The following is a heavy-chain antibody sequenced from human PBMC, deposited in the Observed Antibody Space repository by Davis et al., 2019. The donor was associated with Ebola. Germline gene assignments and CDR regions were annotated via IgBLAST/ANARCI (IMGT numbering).Heavy chain of an antibody. D-gene: IGHD4-17*01. J-gene: IGHJ4*02. V-gene: IGHV3-21*03. CDR2: ISRSSSYM. CDR1: GFSFSSYN. Sequence: GESLKISCAASGFSFSSYNMNWVRQAPGKGLEWVSSISRSSSYMYYADSVKGRFTISRDDSKDTLYLDMNSLTTEDTAVYYCALWGPLNGDYVFDYWGQGTLVTVSS. CDR3: ALWGPLNGDYVFDY.